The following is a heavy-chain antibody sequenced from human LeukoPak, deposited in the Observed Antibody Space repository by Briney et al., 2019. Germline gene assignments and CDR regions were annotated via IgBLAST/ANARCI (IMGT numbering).Heavy chain of an antibody. CDR2: ITPNSGAT. V-gene: IGHV1-2*02. Sequence: ASVKVSCKASGYTFTDYYMHWVRQAPGQGLEWMGWITPNSGATKYAQKFRGRVSMTRDTSINTAYMELSRLRSDDTAIYYCARVSRFYYDSSGDFDYWGQGTLVTVSS. CDR3: ARVSRFYYDSSGDFDY. J-gene: IGHJ4*02. CDR1: GYTFTDYY. D-gene: IGHD3-22*01.